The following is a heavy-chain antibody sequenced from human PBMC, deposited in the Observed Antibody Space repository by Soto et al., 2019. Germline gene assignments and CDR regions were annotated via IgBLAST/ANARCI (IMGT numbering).Heavy chain of an antibody. CDR1: DFTFSDHY. V-gene: IGHV3-72*01. CDR2: SRNKASGYTI. Sequence: EVQLVESGGGLVQPGGSLRLSCAAADFTFSDHYMDWVRQAPGKGLEWIARSRNKASGYTIEYAASVKGRFTISRDDSKDSLYLQMNSLKTEDTAVYYCVRNNGATRYFDLWGRGTLVTVSS. CDR3: VRNNGATRYFDL. D-gene: IGHD4-17*01. J-gene: IGHJ2*01.